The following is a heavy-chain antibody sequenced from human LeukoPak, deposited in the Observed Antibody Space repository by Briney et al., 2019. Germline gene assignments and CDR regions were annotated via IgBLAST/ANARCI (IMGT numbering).Heavy chain of an antibody. CDR3: AREGSPFYYYYMDV. D-gene: IGHD2-15*01. J-gene: IGHJ6*03. CDR2: ISTYNGNT. V-gene: IGHV1-18*01. Sequence: GASVKVSCKASGYTFTSYGISWVRQAPGQGLEWMGWISTYNGNTNYAQKLQGRVTMTTDTSTSIAYMELRSPRSDDTAVYYCAREGSPFYYYYMDVWGKGTTVTVSS. CDR1: GYTFTSYG.